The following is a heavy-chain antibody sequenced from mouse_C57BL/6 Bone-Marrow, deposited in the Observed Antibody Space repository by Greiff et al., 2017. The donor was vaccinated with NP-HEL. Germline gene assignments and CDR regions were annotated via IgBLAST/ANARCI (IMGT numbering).Heavy chain of an antibody. Sequence: EVKLQESGAELVRPGASVKLSCTASGFNFKDDYMHWVKQRPEQGLEWIGWIDPENGDTEYDSKFQGKATITADTSSNTAYLQLSSLTSEDTAVYYCTTGSGYVRGAMDYWGKGTSVTVSS. CDR1: GFNFKDDY. V-gene: IGHV14-4*01. CDR2: IDPENGDT. D-gene: IGHD3-2*02. J-gene: IGHJ4*01. CDR3: TTGSGYVRGAMDY.